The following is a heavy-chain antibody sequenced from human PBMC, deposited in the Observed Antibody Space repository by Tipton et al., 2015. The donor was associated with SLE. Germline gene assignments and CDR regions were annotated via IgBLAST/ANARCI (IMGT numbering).Heavy chain of an antibody. V-gene: IGHV4-61*05. J-gene: IGHJ3*02. CDR3: ARHRWRWNDAFDI. CDR1: GGSISSSSYY. Sequence: TLSLTCTVSGGSISSSSYYWSWIRQPPGKGLEWTGYVYYSGSTNYNPSLRGRITTSVDTSKNQFSLKLTSVTAADTAVYYCARHRWRWNDAFDIWGQGTMVTVSS. D-gene: IGHD5-24*01. CDR2: VYYSGST.